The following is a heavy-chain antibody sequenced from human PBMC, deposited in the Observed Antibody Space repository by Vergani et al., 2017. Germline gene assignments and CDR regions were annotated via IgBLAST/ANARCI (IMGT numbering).Heavy chain of an antibody. CDR3: ARDRAPIAAAEDWFDP. J-gene: IGHJ5*02. D-gene: IGHD6-13*01. Sequence: QVQLVQSGAEVKKPGSSVKVSCKASGGTFSSYAISWVRQAPGQGLEWMGGIIPIFGTANYAQKFQGRVTITADKSTSTAYMELSSLRSEDTAVYYCARDRAPIAAAEDWFDPWGQGTLVTVSS. CDR2: IIPIFGTA. V-gene: IGHV1-69*06. CDR1: GGTFSSYA.